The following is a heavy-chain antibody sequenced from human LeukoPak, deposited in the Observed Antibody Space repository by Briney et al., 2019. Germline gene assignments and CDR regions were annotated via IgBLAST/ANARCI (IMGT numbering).Heavy chain of an antibody. CDR3: ARDRLPYDILTGTPHEETDY. Sequence: PSETLSLTCTVSGDSISNYYWSWIRQPAGKGLEWIGRMYPSGSTNYNPSLKSRVTMSIDTSKNQFSLRLSSVTAADTAMYYCARDRLPYDILTGTPHEETDYWGQGTPVTVSS. J-gene: IGHJ4*02. D-gene: IGHD3-9*01. CDR1: GDSISNYY. CDR2: MYPSGST. V-gene: IGHV4-4*07.